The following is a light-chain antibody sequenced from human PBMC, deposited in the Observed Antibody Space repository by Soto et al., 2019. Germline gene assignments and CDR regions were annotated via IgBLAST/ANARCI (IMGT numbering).Light chain of an antibody. J-gene: IGKJ1*01. CDR2: DAS. Sequence: ASQSISSWLAWYQQKSGKAPKVLIHDASSLEGGVPSRFSGSGSGTEFTLTISSLQPDDFATYYCQQGYSIPWTFGQGTKVDIK. CDR1: QSISSW. CDR3: QQGYSIPWT. V-gene: IGKV1-5*01.